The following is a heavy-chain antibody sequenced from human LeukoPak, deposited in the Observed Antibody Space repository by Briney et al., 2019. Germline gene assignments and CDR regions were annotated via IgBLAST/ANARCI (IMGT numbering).Heavy chain of an antibody. V-gene: IGHV3-48*01. Sequence: GGSLRLSCAASGFTCSDYSMNWVRQAPGKGLEWVSYISSSGFTINYADSVKGRFTISRDNSKNTLYLQMNSLRAEDTAVYYCARDRYYYDSSGYYLDYWGQGTLVTVSS. CDR3: ARDRYYYDSSGYYLDY. D-gene: IGHD3-22*01. CDR2: ISSSGFTI. J-gene: IGHJ4*02. CDR1: GFTCSDYS.